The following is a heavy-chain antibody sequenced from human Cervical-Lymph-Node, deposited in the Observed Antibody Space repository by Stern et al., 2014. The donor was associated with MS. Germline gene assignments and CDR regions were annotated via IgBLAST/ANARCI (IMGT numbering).Heavy chain of an antibody. J-gene: IGHJ6*02. Sequence: EMQLVESGGGLVQPGGSLRLSCAASGFTFSSAWMYWVRQAPGKGLVCVSRINIDGSSTHYADSVKGRFNTSRDNAKSTLYLQMNSLRAEDTAVYYCTSGNYGMDVWGQGTTVTVSS. CDR3: TSGNYGMDV. CDR1: GFTFSSAW. V-gene: IGHV3-74*02. D-gene: IGHD1-26*01. CDR2: INIDGSST.